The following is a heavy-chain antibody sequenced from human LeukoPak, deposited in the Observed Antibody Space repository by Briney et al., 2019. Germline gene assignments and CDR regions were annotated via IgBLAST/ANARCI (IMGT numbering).Heavy chain of an antibody. J-gene: IGHJ4*02. D-gene: IGHD3-22*01. CDR2: IIPIFGTA. V-gene: IGHV1-69*05. CDR3: ARAGEYYYDSSGYYFDY. Sequence: GASVKVSCKASGGTFSSYAISWVRQAPGQGLEWMGGIIPIFGTANYAQKFQGRVTITTDESTSTAYMGLSSLRSEDTAVYYCARAGEYYYDSSGYYFDYWGQGTLVTVSS. CDR1: GGTFSSYA.